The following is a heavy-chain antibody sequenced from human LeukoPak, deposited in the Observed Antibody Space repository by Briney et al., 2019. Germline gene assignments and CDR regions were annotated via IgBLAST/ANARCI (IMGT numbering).Heavy chain of an antibody. CDR3: ASAGYCSSTSCYHPKMGDYYHYMDV. V-gene: IGHV4-59*01. CDR1: GGSISSYY. Sequence: SETLSLTCTVSGGSISSYYWSWIRQPPGKGLEWIGYIYYSGSTNYNPSLKSRVTISVDTSKNQFSLKLSSVTAADTAVYYCASAGYCSSTSCYHPKMGDYYHYMDVWGKGTTVTVSS. CDR2: IYYSGST. D-gene: IGHD2-2*01. J-gene: IGHJ6*03.